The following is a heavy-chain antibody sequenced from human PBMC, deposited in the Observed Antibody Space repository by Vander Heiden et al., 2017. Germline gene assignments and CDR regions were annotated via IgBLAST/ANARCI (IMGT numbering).Heavy chain of an antibody. CDR1: GYTFTSYY. CDR3: ATEYYDDSSGYFPPDY. CDR2: INPSGGST. V-gene: IGHV1-46*01. D-gene: IGHD3-22*01. J-gene: IGHJ4*02. Sequence: QVQLVQSGAEVKKPGASVKVSCKASGYTFTSYYMHWVRQAPGQGLEWMGIINPSGGSTSYAQKFQGRVTMTRDTSTSTGDMELSSMRSEETAVYYCATEYYDDSSGYFPPDYWGQGTLVTVSS.